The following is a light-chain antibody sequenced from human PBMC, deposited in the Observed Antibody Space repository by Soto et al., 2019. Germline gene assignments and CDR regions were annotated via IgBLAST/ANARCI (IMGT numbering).Light chain of an antibody. Sequence: QSVLTQPASVSGSPGQSITISCTGTSSDIGNNNYVSWYQHHPGKAPKLLIYEVRNRPSGVSDRFSGSKSGNTASLIISGLQAGDEADYYCSSYTNTDTRVFGGGTKLTVL. V-gene: IGLV2-14*01. CDR3: SSYTNTDTRV. J-gene: IGLJ2*01. CDR1: SSDIGNNNY. CDR2: EVR.